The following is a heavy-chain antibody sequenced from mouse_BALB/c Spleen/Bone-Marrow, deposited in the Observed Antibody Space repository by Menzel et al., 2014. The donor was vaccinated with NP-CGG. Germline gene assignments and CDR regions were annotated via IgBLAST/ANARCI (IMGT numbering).Heavy chain of an antibody. CDR3: ARELTGPRFAY. CDR1: GYSITSGYY. Sequence: ESGPGLGKPSPSLSLTCSVTGYSITSGYYWHWIRQFPGNQLEWMGYISYDGNNNYNPSLKNRISITRDTSKNQFFLKLNSVTSEDTATYYCARELTGPRFAYWGQGTLVTVSA. CDR2: ISYDGNN. D-gene: IGHD4-1*01. J-gene: IGHJ3*01. V-gene: IGHV3-6*02.